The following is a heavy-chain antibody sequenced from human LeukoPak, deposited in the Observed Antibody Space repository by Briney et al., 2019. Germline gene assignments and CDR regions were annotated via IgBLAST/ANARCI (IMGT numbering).Heavy chain of an antibody. J-gene: IGHJ3*02. Sequence: SVKVSCKASGGTFSSYAISWVRQAPGQGLEWMGGIIPIFGTANYAQKFQGRVTITADESTSTAYMELSSLRSKDTAVYYCARKWPPSGAKSDAFDIWGQGTMVTVPS. CDR3: ARKWPPSGAKSDAFDI. CDR1: GGTFSSYA. D-gene: IGHD4/OR15-4a*01. CDR2: IIPIFGTA. V-gene: IGHV1-69*13.